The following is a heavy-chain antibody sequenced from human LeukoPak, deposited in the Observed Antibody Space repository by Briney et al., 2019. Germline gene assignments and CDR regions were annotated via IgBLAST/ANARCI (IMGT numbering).Heavy chain of an antibody. Sequence: GGSLRLSCAASGFTFNSYSMNWVRQAPGKGLEWVSGISPSGGITYYTDSVKGRFTISRDNFKNTVSLQMNSLRAEDTAVYYCAKGGGSYLGLDYWGQGTLVTVSS. CDR1: GFTFNSYS. J-gene: IGHJ4*02. CDR2: ISPSGGIT. CDR3: AKGGGSYLGLDY. D-gene: IGHD1-26*01. V-gene: IGHV3-23*01.